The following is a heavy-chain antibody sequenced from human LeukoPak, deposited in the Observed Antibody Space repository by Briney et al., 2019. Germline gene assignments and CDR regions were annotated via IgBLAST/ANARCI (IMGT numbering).Heavy chain of an antibody. V-gene: IGHV3-23*01. J-gene: IGHJ4*02. D-gene: IGHD1-26*01. CDR2: ISGSGGTT. Sequence: GGSLRLSCVASGFTFNTYAMSWVRQAPGKGLEWVSSISGSGGTTYYTGSVKGRFTTSRDNSKNTLYLQMNSLRAEDTAVYYCAKVSWRDSGSSLDYWGQGTLVTVSS. CDR3: AKVSWRDSGSSLDY. CDR1: GFTFNTYA.